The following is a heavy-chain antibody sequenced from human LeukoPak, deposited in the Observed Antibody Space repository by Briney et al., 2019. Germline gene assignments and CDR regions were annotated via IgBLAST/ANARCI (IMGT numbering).Heavy chain of an antibody. D-gene: IGHD1-26*01. CDR3: ARAEVVGAHLRSGYFQH. CDR2: IYYTGST. Sequence: SETLSLTCAVSGDSISSDYWSWIRQPPGKGLEWIGYIYYTGSTNYNPSLKSRVTISVDTSKNQFSLNVSSVTAADTAVYYCARAEVVGAHLRSGYFQHWGQGTLVIASS. J-gene: IGHJ1*01. CDR1: GDSISSDY. V-gene: IGHV4-59*12.